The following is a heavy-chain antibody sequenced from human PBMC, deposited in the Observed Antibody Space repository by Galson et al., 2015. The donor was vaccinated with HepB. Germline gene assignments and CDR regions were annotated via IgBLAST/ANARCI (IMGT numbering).Heavy chain of an antibody. CDR3: VRGGDQVFSPHYFYYYVMDV. J-gene: IGHJ6*02. D-gene: IGHD2-2*01. CDR2: ISGTGIYI. CDR1: GFIFNGYS. Sequence: SLRLSCAASGFIFNGYSMNWVRQAPEKGLEWVSSISGTGIYIYYADSVKGRFTISRDNAENSLYLQMNSLRVEDTAVYYCVRGGDQVFSPHYFYYYVMDVWGRGTTVTVSS. V-gene: IGHV3-21*06.